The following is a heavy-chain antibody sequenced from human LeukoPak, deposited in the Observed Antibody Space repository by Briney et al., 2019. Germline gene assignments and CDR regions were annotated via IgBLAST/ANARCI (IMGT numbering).Heavy chain of an antibody. D-gene: IGHD1-26*01. J-gene: IGHJ4*02. V-gene: IGHV4-4*02. CDR1: GGSISSSNW. CDR2: IYHSGST. CDR3: ARLVGIVRGSYSPIDY. Sequence: SETLSLTCAVSGGSISSSNWWSWVRQPPGKGLEWIGEIYHSGSTNYNPSLKSRVTISVDKSKNQFSLKLNSVTAADTAVYYCARLVGIVRGSYSPIDYWGQGTLVTVSS.